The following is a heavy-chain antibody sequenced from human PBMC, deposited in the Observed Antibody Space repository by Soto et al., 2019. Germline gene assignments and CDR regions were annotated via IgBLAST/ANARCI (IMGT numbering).Heavy chain of an antibody. Sequence: HVQLLESGGGVVQPGGSLRLSCVASGFSLSSYAIHWVRQAPGKGLDWVAILWSDGATQYLADSVKGRFTISRDNSTRTVYLQMNSLRAEDTAVYYCARDPWGSGWALDTWGQGTLVAVSS. J-gene: IGHJ3*02. V-gene: IGHV3-33*01. D-gene: IGHD7-27*01. CDR2: LWSDGATQ. CDR1: GFSLSSYA. CDR3: ARDPWGSGWALDT.